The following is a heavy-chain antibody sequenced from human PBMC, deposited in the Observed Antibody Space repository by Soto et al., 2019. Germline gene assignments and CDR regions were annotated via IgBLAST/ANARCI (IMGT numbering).Heavy chain of an antibody. CDR2: ISPDGSST. D-gene: IGHD3-16*01. CDR3: ARGPSGSAFYVGDY. V-gene: IGHV3-74*01. J-gene: IGHJ4*02. CDR1: EFTFRNYW. Sequence: GGSLRLSCEASEFTFRNYWMHWVRQVPGKGLVWVSRISPDGSSTSYADSVRGRFTISRDNAKNTLYLQMNSLRVEDTDVYYCARGPSGSAFYVGDYWGQGTLVTVSS.